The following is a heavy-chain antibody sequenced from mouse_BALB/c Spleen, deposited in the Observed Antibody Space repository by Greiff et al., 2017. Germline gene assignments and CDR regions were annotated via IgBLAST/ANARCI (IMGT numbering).Heavy chain of an antibody. CDR3: ASFTTAVYAMDY. CDR2: ISYDGSN. Sequence: ESGPGLVKPSQSLSLTCSVTGYSITSGYYWNWIRQFPGNKLEWMGYISYDGSNNYNPSLKNRISITRDTSKNQFFLKLNSVTTEDTATYYCASFTTAVYAMDYWGQGTSVTVSS. D-gene: IGHD1-2*01. CDR1: GYSITSGYY. J-gene: IGHJ4*01. V-gene: IGHV3-6*02.